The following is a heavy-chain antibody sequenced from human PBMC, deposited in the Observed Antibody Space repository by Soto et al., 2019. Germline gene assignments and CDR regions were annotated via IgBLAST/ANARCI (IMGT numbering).Heavy chain of an antibody. CDR1: GGSFSGYY. CDR2: IDHSGST. J-gene: IGHJ4*02. CDR3: GRAAPTLPFDS. V-gene: IGHV4-34*01. D-gene: IGHD2-15*01. Sequence: SETLSLTCAVYGGSFSGYYWTWIRQSPGKGLEWIGEIDHSGSTNYSPSLKSRVTISVDTSKNQFSLNLSSVTAADTAVYYCGRAAPTLPFDSWGQGALVTVSS.